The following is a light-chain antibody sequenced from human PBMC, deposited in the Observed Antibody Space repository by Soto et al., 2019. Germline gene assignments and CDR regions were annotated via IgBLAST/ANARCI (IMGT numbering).Light chain of an antibody. Sequence: QSALTQPASVSGSPGQSITISCTGTSSDVGGYNYVSWYQQHPGKAPKLMIYEVSNRPSGASNRFSGSKSGNTASLTISGLQAEDEADYYCSANPSSSTWVFGGGTKLTVL. CDR3: SANPSSSTWV. CDR1: SSDVGGYNY. J-gene: IGLJ3*02. V-gene: IGLV2-14*01. CDR2: EVS.